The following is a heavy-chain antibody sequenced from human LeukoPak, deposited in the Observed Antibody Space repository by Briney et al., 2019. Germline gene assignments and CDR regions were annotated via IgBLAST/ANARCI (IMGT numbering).Heavy chain of an antibody. CDR2: IYYSGST. J-gene: IGHJ4*02. D-gene: IGHD5-18*01. Sequence: SETLSLTCTVSGGSISSYYWSWIRQPPGKGLEWIGYIYYSGSTNYNPSLKSRVTISVDTSKNQFSLKLSSVTAADTAVYYCARGGARGYSYGYRYWGQGTLVTVSS. CDR3: ARGGARGYSYGYRY. V-gene: IGHV4-59*01. CDR1: GGSISSYY.